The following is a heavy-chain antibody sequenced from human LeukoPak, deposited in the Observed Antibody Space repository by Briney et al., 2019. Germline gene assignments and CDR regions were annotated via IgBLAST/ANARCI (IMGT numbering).Heavy chain of an antibody. D-gene: IGHD2-15*01. V-gene: IGHV3-21*01. Sequence: GGSLRLSCAASGFTFTSYPMNWVRQAPGKGLEWVSSISTTSSYLYYADSLKGRSTISRDNAKNSLYLQMNSLRAEDTAVYYCATFVSAAAPLFDYWGQGTLVTVSS. J-gene: IGHJ4*02. CDR2: ISTTSSYL. CDR1: GFTFTSYP. CDR3: ATFVSAAAPLFDY.